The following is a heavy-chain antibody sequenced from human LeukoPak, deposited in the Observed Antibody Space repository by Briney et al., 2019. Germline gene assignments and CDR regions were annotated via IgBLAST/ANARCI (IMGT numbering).Heavy chain of an antibody. CDR1: GYTFTSYG. D-gene: IGHD3-10*01. CDR3: ARGVGFGEFIVDY. V-gene: IGHV1-8*03. CDR2: MNPNSGNT. J-gene: IGHJ4*02. Sequence: GASVKVSCKASGYTFTSYGISWVRQATGQGLEWMGWMNPNSGNTGYAQKFQGRVTITRNTSISTAYMELSSLRSEDTAVYYCARGVGFGEFIVDYWGQGTLVTVSS.